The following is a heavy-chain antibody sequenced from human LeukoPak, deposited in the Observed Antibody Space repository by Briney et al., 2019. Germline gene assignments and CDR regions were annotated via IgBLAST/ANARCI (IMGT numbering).Heavy chain of an antibody. D-gene: IGHD3-22*01. CDR3: AREYYDSSGYYSYYFDY. CDR2: INPNSGGT. V-gene: IGHV1-2*02. Sequence: ASVKVSCKASGYTFTGYYMHWVRQAPGQGLEWMGWINPNSGGTNYAQKFQGRVTMTRDPSISTAYMELSRLRSDDTAVYYCAREYYDSSGYYSYYFDYWGQGTLVTVSS. J-gene: IGHJ4*02. CDR1: GYTFTGYY.